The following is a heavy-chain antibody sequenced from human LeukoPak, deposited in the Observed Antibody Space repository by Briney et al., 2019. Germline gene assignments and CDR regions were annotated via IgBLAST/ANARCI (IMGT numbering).Heavy chain of an antibody. CDR1: GYTXTSYY. V-gene: IGHV1-46*01. Sequence: GASVKVSCKASGYTXTSYYMHGVRQDPGQGLEWMGIINPSGGSTSYAQKFQGRVTMTRDTSTSTVYMELSSLRSEDTAVYYCARAEGIAAAGSRSEAYYFDYWGQGTLVTVSS. J-gene: IGHJ4*02. D-gene: IGHD6-13*01. CDR3: ARAEGIAAAGSRSEAYYFDY. CDR2: INPSGGST.